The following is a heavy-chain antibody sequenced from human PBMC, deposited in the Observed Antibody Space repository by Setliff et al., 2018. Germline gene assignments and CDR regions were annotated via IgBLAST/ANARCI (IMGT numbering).Heavy chain of an antibody. CDR2: INHSGST. D-gene: IGHD6-19*01. CDR1: GGSFSGYY. V-gene: IGHV4-34*01. Sequence: SETLSLTCAVYGGSFSGYYWSWIRQPPGKGLEWIGEINHSGSTNYNPSLKSRVTISVDTSKNQFSLKLSSVTAADTAVYYCARVRRQWLARAFDIWGQGTMVTV. J-gene: IGHJ3*02. CDR3: ARVRRQWLARAFDI.